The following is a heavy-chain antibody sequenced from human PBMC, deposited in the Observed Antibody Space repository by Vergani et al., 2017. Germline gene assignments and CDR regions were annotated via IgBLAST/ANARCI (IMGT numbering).Heavy chain of an antibody. J-gene: IGHJ3*02. CDR2: IWYDGSNK. V-gene: IGHV3-33*01. D-gene: IGHD5-18*01. CDR1: GFTFSSYG. Sequence: QVQLVESGGGVVQPGRSLRLSCAASGFTFSSYGMHWVRQAPGKGLEWVAVIWYDGSNKSDADSVKGRFTISRDNSKNTLYLQMNSLRAEDTAVYYCAGGVDTAMVPAGYAFDIWGQGTMVTVSS. CDR3: AGGVDTAMVPAGYAFDI.